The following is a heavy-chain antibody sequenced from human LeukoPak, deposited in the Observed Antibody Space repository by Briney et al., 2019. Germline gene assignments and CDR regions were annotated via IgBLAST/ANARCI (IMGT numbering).Heavy chain of an antibody. V-gene: IGHV4-4*02. CDR2: VHLDGRT. CDR1: GGSVSSTNW. D-gene: IGHD6-25*01. Sequence: SSETLSLTCGVSGGSVSSTNWWTWIRQPPGKGLEWIGEVHLDGRTNFNPSLKSRPTMSVDLSENHVSLKLTSVTAADTAVYYCAREGGFYRPLDYSGQGTLVTVSS. CDR3: AREGGFYRPLDY. J-gene: IGHJ4*02.